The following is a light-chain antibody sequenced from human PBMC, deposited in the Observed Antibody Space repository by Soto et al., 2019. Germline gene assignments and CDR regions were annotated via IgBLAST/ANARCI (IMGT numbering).Light chain of an antibody. CDR2: AAS. Sequence: DIQLTQSPSLLSASVGDRVTITCRASQGIRNYLAWYQQRPAKAPKLLIYAASTLQSGVPPRFSGSGSGTEFTLTLSSLQPEDFATYYCQQLDDYPYTFGQGTKLEIK. CDR1: QGIRNY. V-gene: IGKV1-9*01. J-gene: IGKJ2*01. CDR3: QQLDDYPYT.